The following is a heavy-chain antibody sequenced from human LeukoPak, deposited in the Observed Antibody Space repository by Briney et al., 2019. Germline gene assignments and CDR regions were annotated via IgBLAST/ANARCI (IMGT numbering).Heavy chain of an antibody. CDR3: ARGPAWNYNSAYYFDY. J-gene: IGHJ4*02. CDR2: MNPNSGNT. D-gene: IGHD1-7*01. CDR1: GYTFTSYD. V-gene: IGHV1-8*01. Sequence: ASVKVSCKASGYTFTSYDINWVRQATGQGLEWMGWMNPNSGNTGYAQKFQGRVTMTRNTSITTAYMELNSLRSEDTAVYYCARGPAWNYNSAYYFDYWGQGALVTVSS.